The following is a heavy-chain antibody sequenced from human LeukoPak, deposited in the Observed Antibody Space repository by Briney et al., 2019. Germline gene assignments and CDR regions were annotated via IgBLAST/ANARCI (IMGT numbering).Heavy chain of an antibody. CDR1: GGSISSYY. CDR3: AREEVVVVPAAMVDYYYYYYMDV. J-gene: IGHJ6*03. CDR2: IYTSGST. D-gene: IGHD2-2*01. Sequence: SETLSLTCTVSGGSISSYYWSWIRQPAGKGLEWIGRIYTSGSTNYNPSLKSRVTMSVDTSKNQFSLKLSSVTAADTAVYYCAREEVVVVPAAMVDYYYYYYMDVWGKGTTVTVSS. V-gene: IGHV4-4*07.